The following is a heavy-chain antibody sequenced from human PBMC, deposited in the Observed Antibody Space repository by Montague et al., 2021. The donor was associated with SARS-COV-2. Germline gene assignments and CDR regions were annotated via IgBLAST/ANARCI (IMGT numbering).Heavy chain of an antibody. V-gene: IGHV6-1*01. D-gene: IGHD1-1*01. Sequence: CAISGDSVSRNSATWNWVRQSPSRGLEWPGRTYYRSKWYNDYAVXVRGRVTINPDTSKNQFSLQLNSVTPEDTAIYYCTSGREGNYDVMDVWGQGTTVTVSS. CDR3: TSGREGNYDVMDV. CDR2: TYYRSKWYN. CDR1: GDSVSRNSAT. J-gene: IGHJ6*02.